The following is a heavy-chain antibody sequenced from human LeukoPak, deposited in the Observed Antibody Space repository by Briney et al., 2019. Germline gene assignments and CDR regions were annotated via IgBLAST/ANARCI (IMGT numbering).Heavy chain of an antibody. V-gene: IGHV3-66*01. D-gene: IGHD1-26*01. J-gene: IGHJ6*02. CDR2: IYSGDST. CDR1: GFTVSSNY. Sequence: GGSLRLSCAASGFTVSSNYMSWVRQAPGKGLEWVSVIYSGDSTYYADSVKGRFTISRDNSKNTLYLQMNSLRAEDTAVYYCARDHIVGATNPYYNYYGMDVWGQGTTVTVSS. CDR3: ARDHIVGATNPYYNYYGMDV.